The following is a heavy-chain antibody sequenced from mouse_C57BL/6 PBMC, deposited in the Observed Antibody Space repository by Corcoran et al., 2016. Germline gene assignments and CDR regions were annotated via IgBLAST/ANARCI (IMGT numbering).Heavy chain of an antibody. D-gene: IGHD1-1*01. CDR3: ERDYGSSSAMDY. Sequence: QVQLKQSGAELVRPGASVKLSCKASGYTFTDYYINWVKQRPGQGLEWIARIYPGSGNTYYNEKFKGKATLTAEKSSSTAYMQLSSLTSEDSAVYFCERDYGSSSAMDYWGQGTSVTVSS. CDR1: GYTFTDYY. CDR2: IYPGSGNT. J-gene: IGHJ4*01. V-gene: IGHV1-76*01.